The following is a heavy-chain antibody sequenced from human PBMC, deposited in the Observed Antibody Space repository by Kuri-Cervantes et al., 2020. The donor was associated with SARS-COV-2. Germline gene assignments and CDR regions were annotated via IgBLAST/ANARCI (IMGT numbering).Heavy chain of an antibody. D-gene: IGHD3-3*01. CDR1: GGSISSSRYY. V-gene: IGHV4-39*01. CDR2: IYYSGST. J-gene: IGHJ4*02. Sequence: SETLSLTCTVSGGSISSSRYYWGWIRQPPGKGLEWIGSIYYSGSTYYNPSLKSRVTISVDTSKNQFSLKLSSVTAADTAVYYCARGYYDFWSGYYNFDYWGQGTLVT. CDR3: ARGYYDFWSGYYNFDY.